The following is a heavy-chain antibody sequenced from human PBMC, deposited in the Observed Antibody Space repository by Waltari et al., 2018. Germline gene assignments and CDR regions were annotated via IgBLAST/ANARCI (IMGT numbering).Heavy chain of an antibody. CDR3: ASSVFGVVTLPDY. V-gene: IGHV1-69*02. Sequence: QVQLVQSGAEVKKPGSSVKVSCKDSGGTFSSYTISWVRQAPGQGLEWMGRIIPSLGIANDAQKFQGRVTITADKSTSTAYMELSSLRSEDTAVYYCASSVFGVVTLPDYWGQGTLVTVSS. CDR1: GGTFSSYT. CDR2: IIPSLGIA. J-gene: IGHJ4*02. D-gene: IGHD3-3*01.